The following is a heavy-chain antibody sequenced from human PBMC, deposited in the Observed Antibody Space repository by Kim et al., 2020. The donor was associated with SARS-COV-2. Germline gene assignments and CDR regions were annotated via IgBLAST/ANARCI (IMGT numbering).Heavy chain of an antibody. J-gene: IGHJ4*02. D-gene: IGHD4-17*01. CDR3: GKEAGYKVTTVTTEFDY. V-gene: IGHV3-9*01. Sequence: VKGRFTISRDNGKNSLYLQMNSLRAEDTALYYCGKEAGYKVTTVTTEFDYWGQGTLVTVSS.